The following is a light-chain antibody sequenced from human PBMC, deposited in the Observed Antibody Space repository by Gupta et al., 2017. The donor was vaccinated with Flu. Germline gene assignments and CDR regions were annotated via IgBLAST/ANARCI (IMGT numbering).Light chain of an antibody. Sequence: VLTQSPLTLFLSLGERATLSCRASQNVNDGYLDWYQQKWGQTPRLLIYGASNRAAGVPDSFSGSGSGTDFTLTISRLEPEDFAVYYCQQDGNSPRTFGQGTKV. CDR3: QQDGNSPRT. J-gene: IGKJ1*01. CDR2: GAS. CDR1: QNVNDGY. V-gene: IGKV3-20*01.